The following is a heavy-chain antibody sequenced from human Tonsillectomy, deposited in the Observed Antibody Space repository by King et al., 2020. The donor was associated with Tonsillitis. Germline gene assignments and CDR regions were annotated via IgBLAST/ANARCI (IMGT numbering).Heavy chain of an antibody. D-gene: IGHD4-17*01. CDR2: IYYGGGT. Sequence: LQLQESGPGLVKPSETLSLTCIVSDGPISTSEYYWAWIRQPPGKGLEWIGSIYYGGGTHYNLSLKSRLTISVDSSKNLFSLNLRSGTAADTAVYHCARARNDYGDYHYGLDVWGQGTTVTVSS. V-gene: IGHV4-39*01. CDR3: ARARNDYGDYHYGLDV. J-gene: IGHJ6*02. CDR1: DGPISTSEYY.